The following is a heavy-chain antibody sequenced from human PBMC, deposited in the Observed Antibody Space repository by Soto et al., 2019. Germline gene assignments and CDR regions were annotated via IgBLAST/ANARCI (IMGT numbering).Heavy chain of an antibody. CDR3: AREYCSSTSCLNWFDP. D-gene: IGHD2-2*01. Sequence: PGGSLRLSCAAYGYTFSSYSMNWVRQAPGKGLEWVSYISSSSSTIYYADSVKGRFTISRDNAKNSLYLQMNSLRAEDTAVYYCAREYCSSTSCLNWFDPWGQGTLVTVSS. J-gene: IGHJ5*02. V-gene: IGHV3-48*01. CDR2: ISSSSSTI. CDR1: GYTFSSYS.